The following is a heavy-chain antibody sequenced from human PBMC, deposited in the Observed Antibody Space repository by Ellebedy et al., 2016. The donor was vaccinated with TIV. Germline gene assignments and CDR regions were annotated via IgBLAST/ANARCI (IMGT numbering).Heavy chain of an antibody. D-gene: IGHD3-16*01. CDR3: ARGHVSYYYGMDV. Sequence: GESLKISCAASGFTFSSYGMHWVRQAPGKGLEWVAVIWYDGSNKYYADSVKGRFTISRDNSKNTLYLQMNSLRAEDTAVYYCARGHVSYYYGMDVWGQGTTVTVSS. CDR2: IWYDGSNK. V-gene: IGHV3-33*01. J-gene: IGHJ6*02. CDR1: GFTFSSYG.